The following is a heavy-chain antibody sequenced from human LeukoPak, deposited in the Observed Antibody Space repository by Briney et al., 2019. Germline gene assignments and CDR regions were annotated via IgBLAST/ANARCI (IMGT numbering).Heavy chain of an antibody. Sequence: KVGASLKTCCKGSGCSFTSYWIGGVRQMPRKGLGWGGIIYPGHSDTRYSPSFQGQVTIAADKSISTAYLQWSSLKASDPAMYYCARRFTVTTDAFDIWGQGTMVTVSS. V-gene: IGHV5-51*01. CDR3: ARRFTVTTDAFDI. D-gene: IGHD4-11*01. CDR2: IYPGHSDT. J-gene: IGHJ3*02. CDR1: GCSFTSYW.